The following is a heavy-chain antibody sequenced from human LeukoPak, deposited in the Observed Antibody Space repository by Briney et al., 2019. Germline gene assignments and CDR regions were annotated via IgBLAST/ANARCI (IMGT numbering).Heavy chain of an antibody. CDR2: ISGSGGYT. CDR1: GFTFSIYA. V-gene: IGHV3-23*01. Sequence: GGSLRLSCAASGFTFSIYAMSWVRQAPGKGLEWVSAISGSGGYTYSADSVKGRFTISRDNSKNTLYLQMNSLRAEDTAVYYCASRATVTTDRFWFDPWGQGTLVTVSS. J-gene: IGHJ5*02. D-gene: IGHD4-11*01. CDR3: ASRATVTTDRFWFDP.